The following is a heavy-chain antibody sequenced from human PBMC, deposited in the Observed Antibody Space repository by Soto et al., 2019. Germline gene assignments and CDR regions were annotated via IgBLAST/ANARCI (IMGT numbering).Heavy chain of an antibody. D-gene: IGHD1-26*01. V-gene: IGHV4-39*07. CDR2: IYYSGST. CDR1: GDSVSTSSNY. CDR3: ARVLGANWFDP. Sequence: SETLSLTCTVSGDSVSTSSNYWDWIRQPPGKGLEWIASIYYSGSTYYKPSLKSRVTISMDTSRNQFSLHLSSVTAADTAVYYCARVLGANWFDPWGQGTLVTVSS. J-gene: IGHJ5*02.